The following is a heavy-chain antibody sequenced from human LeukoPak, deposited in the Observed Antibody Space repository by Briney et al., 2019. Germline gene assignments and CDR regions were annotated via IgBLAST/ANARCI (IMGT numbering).Heavy chain of an antibody. J-gene: IGHJ4*02. CDR3: VHFAGYQLLYYFDF. CDR2: IYWNDDK. D-gene: IGHD2-2*02. V-gene: IGHV2-5*01. CDR1: GFSLTPSGLG. Sequence: SGPTLVNPTQTLTLTCTFSGFSLTPSGLGVGWIRQPPGKALEWLALIYWNDDKRYSPSLKSRLTITKDTSKNQVVLTMTYMDPVDTATYYCVHFAGYQLLYYFDFWGQGTLVTVSS.